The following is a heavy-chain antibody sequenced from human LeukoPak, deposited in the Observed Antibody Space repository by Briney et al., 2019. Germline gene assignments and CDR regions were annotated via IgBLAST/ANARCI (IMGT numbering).Heavy chain of an antibody. CDR1: GGSISSGSYY. V-gene: IGHV4-61*02. CDR2: IYTSGST. D-gene: IGHD3-9*01. CDR3: ARLYGLTGYYSIQYYYYYMDV. Sequence: PSQTLSLTCTVSGGSISSGSYYWSWIRQPAGKGLEWIGRIYTSGSTNYNPSLKSRVTISVDTSKNQFSLKLSSVTAADTAVYYCARLYGLTGYYSIQYYYYYMDVWGKGTTVTISS. J-gene: IGHJ6*03.